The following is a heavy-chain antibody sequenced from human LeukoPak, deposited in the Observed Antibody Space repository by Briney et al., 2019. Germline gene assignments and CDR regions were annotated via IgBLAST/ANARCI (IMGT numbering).Heavy chain of an antibody. Sequence: GASVKVSCKACGYTLTELSMHWVRQAPGKGLEWMGGFDPEDGETIYAQKFQGRVTMTEDTSTDTAYMELSSLRSEDTAVYYCATVYWRVATEYYFDYWGQGTLVTVSS. CDR1: GYTLTELS. J-gene: IGHJ4*02. CDR2: FDPEDGET. D-gene: IGHD5-12*01. V-gene: IGHV1-24*01. CDR3: ATVYWRVATEYYFDY.